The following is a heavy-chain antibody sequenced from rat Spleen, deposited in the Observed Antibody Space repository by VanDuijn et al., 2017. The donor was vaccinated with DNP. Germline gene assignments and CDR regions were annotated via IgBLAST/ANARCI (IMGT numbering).Heavy chain of an antibody. D-gene: IGHD3-2*01. Sequence: EVKLVESGGGLVQPGRSLKLSCAASEFNFNDYWMGWVRQAPKKGLEWVAYISNDGGSTYYRDSVKGRFTISRDNAKRILFLEMDSLRSEDTATYYCARGGLWFDDWGQGVMVTVSS. CDR3: ARGGLWFDD. CDR2: ISNDGGST. J-gene: IGHJ2*01. V-gene: IGHV5-20*01. CDR1: EFNFNDYW.